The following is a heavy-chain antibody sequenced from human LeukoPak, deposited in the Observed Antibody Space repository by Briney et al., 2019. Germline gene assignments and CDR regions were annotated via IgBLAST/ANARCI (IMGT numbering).Heavy chain of an antibody. V-gene: IGHV1-18*01. CDR3: ARRERWLPRGSYFDY. CDR2: ISAYNGHT. D-gene: IGHD3-16*01. J-gene: IGHJ4*02. CDR1: GYTFTDYG. Sequence: ASVKVSCKASGYTFTDYGISWVRQAPGQGLEWMGWISAYNGHTNYAQKLQDRVTLTTDTSTTTSYMELRSLRSDDTALYYRARRERWLPRGSYFDYWGQGTLVTVSS.